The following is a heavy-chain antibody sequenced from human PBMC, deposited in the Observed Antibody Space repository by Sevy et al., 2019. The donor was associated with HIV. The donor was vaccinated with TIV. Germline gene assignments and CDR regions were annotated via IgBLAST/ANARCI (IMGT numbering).Heavy chain of an antibody. J-gene: IGHJ3*02. CDR1: GFTFSSYA. Sequence: GGSLRLSCAASGFTFSSYAMHWVRQAPGKGLEWVAVISYDGSNKYYADSVKGRFTISRDNSKNTLYLQMNSLRAEDTAVYDGARDDGVQLWTTGEGFAFDIWGQGTMVTVSS. CDR3: ARDDGVQLWTTGEGFAFDI. CDR2: ISYDGSNK. V-gene: IGHV3-30-3*01. D-gene: IGHD5-18*01.